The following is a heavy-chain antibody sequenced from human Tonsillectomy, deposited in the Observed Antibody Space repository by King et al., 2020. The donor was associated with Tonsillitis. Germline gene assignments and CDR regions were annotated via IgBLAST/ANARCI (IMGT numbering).Heavy chain of an antibody. CDR1: GYSFTSYW. V-gene: IGHV5-51*01. D-gene: IGHD1-26*01. Sequence: VQLVESGAEVKKPGESLKISCKASGYSFTSYWIAWVRQVPGKGLEWMGNIYPGDSDTTYSPAFQGQVTISADKSITTAHLQWRSLKASDTAVYFCARHSTPIVSVNWFGPWGQGTLVTVSS. CDR3: ARHSTPIVSVNWFGP. J-gene: IGHJ5*02. CDR2: IYPGDSDT.